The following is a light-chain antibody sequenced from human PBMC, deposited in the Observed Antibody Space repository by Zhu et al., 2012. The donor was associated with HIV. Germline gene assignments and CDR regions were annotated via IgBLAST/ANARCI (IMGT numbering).Light chain of an antibody. CDR3: QQYYTPSYA. CDR1: QGIGNF. V-gene: IGKV1-27*01. Sequence: DIQMTQSPSSLSASVGDRVTITCRASQGIGNFLAWYQQMPGKVLKLLISAASTLQSGVPSRFSGSGSATEFTLTISSLQPDDFATYSCQQYYTPSYAFGQGTKLQI. CDR2: AAS. J-gene: IGKJ2*01.